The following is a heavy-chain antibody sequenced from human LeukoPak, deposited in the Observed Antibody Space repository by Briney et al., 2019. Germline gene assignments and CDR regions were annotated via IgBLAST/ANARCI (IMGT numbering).Heavy chain of an antibody. J-gene: IGHJ4*02. D-gene: IGHD6-19*01. V-gene: IGHV3-43*02. CDR1: GFTFDDYA. Sequence: GGSLGLSCAASGFTFDDYAMHWVRQAPGKGLEWVSLISGDGGSTYYADSVKGRFTISRDNSKNSLYLQMSSLRTEDTALYYCAKDAQMAAVAGTPGYWGQGTLVTVSS. CDR2: ISGDGGST. CDR3: AKDAQMAAVAGTPGY.